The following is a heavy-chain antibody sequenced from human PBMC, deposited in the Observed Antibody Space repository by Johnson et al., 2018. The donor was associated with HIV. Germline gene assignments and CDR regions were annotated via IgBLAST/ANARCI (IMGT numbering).Heavy chain of an antibody. V-gene: IGHV3-23*04. CDR3: AKDIRSGTTADAFDI. D-gene: IGHD1-7*01. CDR1: GFTFSSYA. Sequence: VQLVESGGGLVQPGGSLRLSCADSGFTFSSYAMSWVRQAPGKGLEWVSSISVSGGATYYADSVKGRFTISRDNSKNTLYLQMKSLRAEDTALYSCAKDIRSGTTADAFDIWGQGTMVTVSS. CDR2: ISVSGGAT. J-gene: IGHJ3*02.